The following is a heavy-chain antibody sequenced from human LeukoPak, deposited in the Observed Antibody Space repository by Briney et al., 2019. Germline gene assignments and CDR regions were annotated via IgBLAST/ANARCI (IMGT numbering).Heavy chain of an antibody. CDR1: GFTFSSYA. V-gene: IGHV3-30-3*01. Sequence: PGGSLRLSCAASGFTFSSYAMHWVRQAPGKGLEWVAVISYDGSNKYYADSVKGRFTISRDNSKNTLYLQMNSLRAEDTAVYYCARGAGTSWTWGNSVGAFDIWGQGTMVTVSS. D-gene: IGHD4-23*01. J-gene: IGHJ3*02. CDR3: ARGAGTSWTWGNSVGAFDI. CDR2: ISYDGSNK.